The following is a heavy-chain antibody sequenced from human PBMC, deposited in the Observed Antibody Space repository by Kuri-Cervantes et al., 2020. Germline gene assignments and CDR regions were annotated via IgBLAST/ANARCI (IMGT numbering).Heavy chain of an antibody. J-gene: IGHJ2*01. D-gene: IGHD3-22*01. Sequence: GESLKISCAASGFTFSSYGMHWVRQAPGKGLEWVAVIWYDGSNKYYADSVKGRFTISRDNSKNTLYLQMNSLRAEDTALYHCARDYYDSSGYYRDWYFDLWGRGTLVTVSS. V-gene: IGHV3-33*01. CDR2: IWYDGSNK. CDR1: GFTFSSYG. CDR3: ARDYYDSSGYYRDWYFDL.